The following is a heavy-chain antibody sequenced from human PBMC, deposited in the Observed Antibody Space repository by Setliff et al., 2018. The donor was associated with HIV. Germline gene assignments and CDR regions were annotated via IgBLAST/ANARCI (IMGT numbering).Heavy chain of an antibody. V-gene: IGHV4-38-2*02. CDR2: IYYSGRT. J-gene: IGHJ5*01. D-gene: IGHD1-7*01. CDR3: ARVRLELRQYWFDS. Sequence: PSETLSLTCTVSGYSISSGYYWGWIRQPPGKGLEWIGSIYYSGRTYYNPSLKSRVTISVDTSKNQFSLKLSSVTAADTAVYYCARVRLELRQYWFDSWGQGTLVTVSS. CDR1: GYSISSGYY.